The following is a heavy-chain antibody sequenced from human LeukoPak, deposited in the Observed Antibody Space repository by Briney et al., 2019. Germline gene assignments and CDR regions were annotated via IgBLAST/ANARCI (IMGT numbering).Heavy chain of an antibody. CDR2: ISGSGGST. J-gene: IGHJ4*02. CDR1: GFTFSSYA. V-gene: IGHV3-23*01. Sequence: GGSLRLSCAASGFTFSSYAMSWVRQAPGKGLEWASAISGSGGSTYYADSVKGRFTISRDNSKNTLYLQMNSLRAEDTAVYYCAKGEYYDFWSGYYGWGQGTLVTVSS. D-gene: IGHD3-3*01. CDR3: AKGEYYDFWSGYYG.